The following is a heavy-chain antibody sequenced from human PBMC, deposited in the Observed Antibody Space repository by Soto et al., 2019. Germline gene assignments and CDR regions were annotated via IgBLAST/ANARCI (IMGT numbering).Heavy chain of an antibody. V-gene: IGHV4-59*12. Sequence: SETLSLTCTVSGGSMNSYYWSWIRQPPGKGLEWIGYIYYSGSTNYNPSLKSRVTISIDTSKNQFSLKLSSVTAADTAVYYCARDLKPAASSLYYYYGMDVWGQGTTVTVSS. CDR2: IYYSGST. D-gene: IGHD2-2*01. CDR1: GGSMNSYY. J-gene: IGHJ6*02. CDR3: ARDLKPAASSLYYYYGMDV.